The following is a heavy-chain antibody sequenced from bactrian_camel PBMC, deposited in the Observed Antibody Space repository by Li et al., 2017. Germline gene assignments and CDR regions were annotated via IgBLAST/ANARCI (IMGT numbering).Heavy chain of an antibody. Sequence: HVQLVESGGGLVQPGGSLRLSCAASGFTYAAYCMAWFRQVPGKEREGVASIDTPDSGSPNPTHRPTTYATSVAGRFTISQDNAKTTLHLEMTNLKPEDTAIYYCAAEPLWCPIEAFTPATYDHWGQGTQVTVS. CDR1: GFTYAAYC. CDR2: IDTPDSGSPNPT. D-gene: IGHD7*01. CDR3: AAEPLWCPIEAFTPATYDH. V-gene: IGHV3S6*01. J-gene: IGHJ4*01.